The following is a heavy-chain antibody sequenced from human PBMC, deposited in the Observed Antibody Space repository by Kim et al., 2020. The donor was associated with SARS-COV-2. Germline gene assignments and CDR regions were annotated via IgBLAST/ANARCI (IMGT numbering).Heavy chain of an antibody. D-gene: IGHD2-15*01. CDR3: ASRGYCSGGSCYSLFDY. CDR2: INTNTGNP. CDR1: GYTFTNYA. V-gene: IGHV7-4-1*02. Sequence: ASVKVSCKASGYTFTNYAMNWVRQAPGQGLEWMGWINTNTGNPTYAQGLTGRFVFSLDTSVSTAYLQISSLKAEDTAVYYCASRGYCSGGSCYSLFDYWGQGTLVTVSS. J-gene: IGHJ4*02.